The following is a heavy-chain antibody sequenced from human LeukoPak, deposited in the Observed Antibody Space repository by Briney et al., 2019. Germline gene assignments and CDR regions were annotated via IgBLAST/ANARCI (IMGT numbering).Heavy chain of an antibody. D-gene: IGHD2-2*01. CDR3: ARTVVPAAIGRTWWFDP. J-gene: IGHJ5*02. Sequence: SETLSLTCAVYGGSFSGYYWSWVRQPPGKGLEWIGEINHSGSTNYNPSLKSRVTISVDTSKNQFSLKLSSVTAADTAVYYCARTVVPAAIGRTWWFDPWGQGTLVTVSS. CDR1: GGSFSGYY. CDR2: INHSGST. V-gene: IGHV4-34*01.